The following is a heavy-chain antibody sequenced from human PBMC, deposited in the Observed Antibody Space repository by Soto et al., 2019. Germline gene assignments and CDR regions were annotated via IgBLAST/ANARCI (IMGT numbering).Heavy chain of an antibody. J-gene: IGHJ5*02. CDR1: GYSFTSYW. CDR3: ARQRGIVVPAAPNGDLGWFDP. CDR2: IYPGDSDT. D-gene: IGHD2-2*01. Sequence: GESLKISCKGSGYSFTSYWIGWVRQMPGKGLEWMGIIYPGDSDTRYSPSFQGQVTISADKSISTAYLQGSSLKAPGTVMYYGARQRGIVVPAAPNGDLGWFDPWGQGTLVTVSS. V-gene: IGHV5-51*01.